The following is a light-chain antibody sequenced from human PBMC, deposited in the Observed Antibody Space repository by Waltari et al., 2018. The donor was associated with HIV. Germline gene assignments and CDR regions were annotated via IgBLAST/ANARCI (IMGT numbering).Light chain of an antibody. CDR3: SSYTKSGIVV. CDR2: EVT. V-gene: IGLV2-14*01. J-gene: IGLJ2*01. Sequence: QSALTQPASVSGSPGQSVIISCTGSTPDIAYYNYFSWYQQQSGKAPKALIYEVTNRASGISSRFSGSKSGNAAYLTISGLQTDDEGDYFCSSYTKSGIVVFGGGT. CDR1: TPDIAYYNY.